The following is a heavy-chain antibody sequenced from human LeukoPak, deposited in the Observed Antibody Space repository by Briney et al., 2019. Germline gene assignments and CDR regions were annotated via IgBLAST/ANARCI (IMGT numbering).Heavy chain of an antibody. Sequence: SETLSLTCTVSGGSISSSSYYWGRIRQPPGKGLEWIGSIYYSGSTYYNPSLKSRVTISVDTSKNQFSLKLSSVTAADTAVYYCARDRSGYDLTKYYFDYWGQGTLVTVSS. CDR3: ARDRSGYDLTKYYFDY. CDR2: IYYSGST. V-gene: IGHV4-39*07. CDR1: GGSISSSSYY. D-gene: IGHD5-12*01. J-gene: IGHJ4*02.